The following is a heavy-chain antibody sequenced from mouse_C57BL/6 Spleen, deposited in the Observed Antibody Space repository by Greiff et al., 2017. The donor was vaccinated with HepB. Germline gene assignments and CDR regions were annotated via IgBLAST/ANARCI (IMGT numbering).Heavy chain of an antibody. CDR2: IYPGSGST. Sequence: QVQLQQPGAELVKPGASVKMSCKASGYTFTSYWITWVKQRPGQGLEWIGDIYPGSGSTNYNEKFKSKATLTVDTSSSTAYMQLSSLTSEDSAVYYCARSGDYDSYYAMDYWGQGTSVTVSS. V-gene: IGHV1-55*01. CDR1: GYTFTSYW. D-gene: IGHD2-4*01. CDR3: ARSGDYDSYYAMDY. J-gene: IGHJ4*01.